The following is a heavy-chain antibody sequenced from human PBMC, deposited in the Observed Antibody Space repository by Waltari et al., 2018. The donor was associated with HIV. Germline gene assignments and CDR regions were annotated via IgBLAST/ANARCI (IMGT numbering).Heavy chain of an antibody. CDR2: SNPGDADT. V-gene: IGHV5-51*01. D-gene: IGHD6-19*01. J-gene: IGHJ4*02. Sequence: EVQLVQSGAEVKKPGESLKISCKSSGYNFTTYWIGWVRQMPGKGLEWMGISNPGDADTRYSPSFQGQATSSADKSISTAFLQWSSLKASDTAMYYCARGLPKQWLAYFDYWGQGTLVTVSS. CDR1: GYNFTTYW. CDR3: ARGLPKQWLAYFDY.